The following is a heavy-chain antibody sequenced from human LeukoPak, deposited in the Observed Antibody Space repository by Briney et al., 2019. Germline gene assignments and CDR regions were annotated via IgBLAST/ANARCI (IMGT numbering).Heavy chain of an antibody. Sequence: SETLSLTCTVSGGSISNYYWSWIRQPPGKGLEWIGYISYSGSTNYNPSLKSRVTISVDTSKNHFSLKLSSVTAADTAVYYCARVSVTWSSYSQVYLFDFWGQGTLVTVSS. CDR2: ISYSGST. CDR1: GGSISNYY. D-gene: IGHD3-3*01. CDR3: ARVSVTWSSYSQVYLFDF. J-gene: IGHJ4*02. V-gene: IGHV4-59*01.